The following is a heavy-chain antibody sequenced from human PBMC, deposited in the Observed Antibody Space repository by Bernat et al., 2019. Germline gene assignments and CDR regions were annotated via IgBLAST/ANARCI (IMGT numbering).Heavy chain of an antibody. CDR1: GYTFTNYG. V-gene: IGHV1-18*04. CDR2: ISLYNGDT. J-gene: IGHJ4*02. Sequence: QVQLVQSGAEVKKPGASVKVSCKASGYTFTNYGISWVRQAPGQGLEWMGWISLYNGDTKYAQNLQGRATMTTDTSTSTAYMELRSLSSDDTAVYYCARDAPSITVAGGIDYWGQGTLVTVSS. D-gene: IGHD6-19*01. CDR3: ARDAPSITVAGGIDY.